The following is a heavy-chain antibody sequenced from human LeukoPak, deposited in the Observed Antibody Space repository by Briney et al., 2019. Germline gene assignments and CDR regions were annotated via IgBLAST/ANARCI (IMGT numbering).Heavy chain of an antibody. D-gene: IGHD2/OR15-2a*01. CDR1: GFTFSTYP. CDR2: ILYDGSNQ. CDR3: ARSQNVPYFDY. J-gene: IGHJ4*02. Sequence: PGGSLRLPCAASGFTFSTYPMHWVRQAPGKRLEWVALILYDGSNQYYGDSVKGRFTISRDNSKNTLYLQMNSLRAEDTAVYYCARSQNVPYFDYWGQGTLVTVSS. V-gene: IGHV3-30*04.